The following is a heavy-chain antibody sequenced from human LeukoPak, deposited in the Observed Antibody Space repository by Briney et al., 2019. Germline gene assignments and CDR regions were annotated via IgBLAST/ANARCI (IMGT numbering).Heavy chain of an antibody. Sequence: ASVKVSCKASGYTFTSYYMHWVRQAPGQGLEWMGIINPSGGSTSYAQKFQGRVTMTRDMSTSTVYMELSSLRSEDTAVYYCARDRPGRYCSSTSCYAASPFDPWGQGTLVIVSP. J-gene: IGHJ5*02. D-gene: IGHD2-2*01. CDR1: GYTFTSYY. CDR2: INPSGGST. CDR3: ARDRPGRYCSSTSCYAASPFDP. V-gene: IGHV1-46*01.